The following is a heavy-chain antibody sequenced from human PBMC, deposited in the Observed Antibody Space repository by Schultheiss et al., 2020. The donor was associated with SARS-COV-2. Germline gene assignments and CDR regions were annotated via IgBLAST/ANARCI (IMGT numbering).Heavy chain of an antibody. CDR1: GFTVSSNY. Sequence: GESLKISCAASGFTVSSNYMSWVRQAPGKGLEWVSFISSTGSSTYVADSVKGRFTISRDNSKNTLYLQMNSLRAEDTAVYYCARELDIWGQGTMVTVSS. CDR3: ARELDI. J-gene: IGHJ3*02. V-gene: IGHV3-53*01. CDR2: ISSTGSST.